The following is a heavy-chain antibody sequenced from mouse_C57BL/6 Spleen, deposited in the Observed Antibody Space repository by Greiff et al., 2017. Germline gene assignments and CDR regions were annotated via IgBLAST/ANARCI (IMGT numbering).Heavy chain of an antibody. CDR3: ARPDDYYAMDY. CDR2: ISSGSSTI. Sequence: EVKLMESGGGLVKPGGSLKLSCAASGFTFSDYGMHWVRQAPEKGLEWVAYISSGSSTIYYADTVKGRFTISRDNAKNTLFLQMTSLRSEDTARYYCARPDDYYAMDYWGQGTSVTVSS. CDR1: GFTFSDYG. J-gene: IGHJ4*01. V-gene: IGHV5-17*01.